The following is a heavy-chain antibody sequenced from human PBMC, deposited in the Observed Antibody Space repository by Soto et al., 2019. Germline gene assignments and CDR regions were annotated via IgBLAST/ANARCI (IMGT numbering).Heavy chain of an antibody. CDR2: VNSDESST. D-gene: IGHD2-21*02. V-gene: IGHV3-74*01. Sequence: PGGSMRLSCAASGLTFSNYWMHWVRQGPGKGLVWVSRVNSDESSTSYADSVKGRFTISRDNAKNTLYLQMSSLRFEYTALYYCVCFECGRTAVVTAMEANGYWGQGTLVTVSS. CDR3: VCFECGRTAVVTAMEANGY. J-gene: IGHJ4*02. CDR1: GLTFSNYW.